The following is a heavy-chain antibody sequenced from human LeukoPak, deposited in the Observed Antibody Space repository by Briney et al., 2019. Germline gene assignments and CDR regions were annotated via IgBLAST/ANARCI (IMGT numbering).Heavy chain of an antibody. CDR3: ARVRWYYYDSSGQHDY. V-gene: IGHV4-34*01. D-gene: IGHD3-22*01. J-gene: IGHJ4*02. CDR2: INHSGST. Sequence: SETLSLTCAVYGGSFSGNYWSWLRQPPGKGLEWIGEINHSGSTNYNPSLKSRVTISVDTSKNQFSLKLSSVTAADTAVYPCARVRWYYYDSSGQHDYWGQGTLVTVSS. CDR1: GGSFSGNY.